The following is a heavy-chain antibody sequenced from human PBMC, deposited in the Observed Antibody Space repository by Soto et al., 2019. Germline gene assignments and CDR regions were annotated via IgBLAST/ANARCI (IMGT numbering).Heavy chain of an antibody. J-gene: IGHJ6*02. CDR2: ISWNSGSI. Sequence: EVQLVESGGGLVQPGRSLRLSCVASGFSFDDYAMHWVRQAPGKGLEWVSGISWNSGSIAYADSVKGRFTISRDNAKNYLYLQMNSLRGEDTALYYCAKDWNYYGLDVWGQGTTVTVSS. V-gene: IGHV3-9*01. CDR1: GFSFDDYA. CDR3: AKDWNYYGLDV. D-gene: IGHD1-1*01.